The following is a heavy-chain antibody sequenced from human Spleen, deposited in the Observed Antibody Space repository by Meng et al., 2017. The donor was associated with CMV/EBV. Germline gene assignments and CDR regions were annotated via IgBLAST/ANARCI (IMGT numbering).Heavy chain of an antibody. CDR2: ISSSSSYI. D-gene: IGHD2-15*01. CDR3: ARGEGYCSGGSCYSDY. CDR1: GFAFRSYA. J-gene: IGHJ4*02. Sequence: GGSLRLSCAASGFAFRSYAMSWVRQAPGKGLEWVSSISSSSSYIYYADSVKGRFTISRDNAKNSLYLQMNSLRAEDTAVYYCARGEGYCSGGSCYSDYWGQGTLVTVSS. V-gene: IGHV3-21*01.